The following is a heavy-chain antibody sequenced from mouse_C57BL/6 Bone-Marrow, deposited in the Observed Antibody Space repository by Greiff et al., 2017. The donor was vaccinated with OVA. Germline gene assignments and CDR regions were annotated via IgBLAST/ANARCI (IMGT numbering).Heavy chain of an antibody. J-gene: IGHJ4*01. CDR3: AREGLRRAMDY. Sequence: DVQLQESGPVLVKPGASVKMSCKASGYTFTDYYMNWVKQSHGKSLEWIGVINPYNGGTSYNQKFKGKATFTADTSSNTAYMQLSSLTTEDSAIYYCAREGLRRAMDYWGQGTSVTVSS. D-gene: IGHD2-4*01. CDR2: INPYNGGT. V-gene: IGHV1-19*01. CDR1: GYTFTDYY.